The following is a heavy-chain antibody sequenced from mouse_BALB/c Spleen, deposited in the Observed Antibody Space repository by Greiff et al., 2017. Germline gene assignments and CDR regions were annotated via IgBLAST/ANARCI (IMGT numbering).Heavy chain of an antibody. D-gene: IGHD2-3*01. CDR3: ARSIYDGYYDAMDY. Sequence: VQLQQPGAELVKPGASVKLSCKASGYTFTSYWMHWVKQRPGQGLEWIGEINPSNGRTNYNEKFKSKATLTVDKSSSTAYMQLSSLTSEDSAVYYCARSIYDGYYDAMDYWGQGTSVTVSS. J-gene: IGHJ4*01. V-gene: IGHV1S81*02. CDR2: INPSNGRT. CDR1: GYTFTSYW.